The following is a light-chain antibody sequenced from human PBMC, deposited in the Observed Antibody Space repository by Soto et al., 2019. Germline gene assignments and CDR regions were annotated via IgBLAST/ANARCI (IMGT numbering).Light chain of an antibody. Sequence: DIPMTQSPSTLSASVGDRVAITCRASQSIDTWLAWYQQKPGKAPRLLIYRASSLETGVSARFSASGSGTEFTLTISSLQPDDFATYYCQQYKNLWTFGQGTKVEIK. J-gene: IGKJ1*01. CDR3: QQYKNLWT. CDR2: RAS. CDR1: QSIDTW. V-gene: IGKV1-5*03.